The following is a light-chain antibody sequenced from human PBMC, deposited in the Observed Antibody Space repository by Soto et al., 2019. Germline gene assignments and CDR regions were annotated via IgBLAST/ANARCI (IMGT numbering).Light chain of an antibody. Sequence: QAVVTQEPSFSVSPGGTVTLTCGLTSGSVSTNHYPTWYQQTPGQTPRTLIYGTSTRSSGVPDRFSGSILGNKAALTITRAGGDGESVFFCVFYLGSGSVVFGGGTKL. J-gene: IGLJ2*01. CDR2: GTS. CDR1: SGSVSTNHY. CDR3: VFYLGSGSVV. V-gene: IGLV8-61*01.